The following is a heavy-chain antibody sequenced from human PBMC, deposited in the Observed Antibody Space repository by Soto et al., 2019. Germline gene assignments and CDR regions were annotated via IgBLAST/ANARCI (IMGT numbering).Heavy chain of an antibody. D-gene: IGHD3-22*01. CDR1: GYSFTSYW. CDR2: IYPGDSDT. V-gene: IGHV5-51*01. J-gene: IGHJ3*02. Sequence: GESLKISCKGSGYSFTSYWIGWVRQMPGKGLEWMGIIYPGDSDTRYSPSFQGQVTISADKSISTAYLQWSSLKASDTAMYYCATLVPSITMIGRAFDIWGQGTMVTVS. CDR3: ATLVPSITMIGRAFDI.